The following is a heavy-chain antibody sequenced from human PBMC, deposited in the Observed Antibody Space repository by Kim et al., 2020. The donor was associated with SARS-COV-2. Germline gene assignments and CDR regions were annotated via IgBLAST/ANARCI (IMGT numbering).Heavy chain of an antibody. CDR3: ARGKWAMVRGVIS. V-gene: IGHV3-11*04. J-gene: IGHJ5*02. D-gene: IGHD3-10*01. Sequence: AASVKGRFTTSMNNAKNPLYLQMNRLGAEDTAVYYCARGKWAMVRGVISWGQGTLVTVSS.